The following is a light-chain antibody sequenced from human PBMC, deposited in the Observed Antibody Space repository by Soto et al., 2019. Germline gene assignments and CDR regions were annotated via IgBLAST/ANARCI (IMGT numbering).Light chain of an antibody. CDR1: QNILSN. CDR2: GAS. CDR3: QQYNNWPIT. Sequence: EFVLTQSPATLSLPPGERAALSCRASQNILSNLACYQQKPGQAPRLLIYGASTRATGIPARFSGSGSGTEFTLTISSLQSEDFEIYYCQQYNNWPITFGQGTRLEIK. V-gene: IGKV3-15*01. J-gene: IGKJ5*01.